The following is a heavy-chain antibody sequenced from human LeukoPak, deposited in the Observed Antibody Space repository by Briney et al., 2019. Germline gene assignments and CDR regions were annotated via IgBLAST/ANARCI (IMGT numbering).Heavy chain of an antibody. Sequence: GASVKVSCKASGYTFTGYYMHWVRQAPGQGLECMGWINPNSGGTNYAQKFQGRVTMTRDTSISTAYMELSRLRSDDTAVYYCARYSSSWVHAFDIWGQGTMVTVSS. CDR3: ARYSSSWVHAFDI. D-gene: IGHD6-13*01. V-gene: IGHV1-2*02. CDR1: GYTFTGYY. CDR2: INPNSGGT. J-gene: IGHJ3*02.